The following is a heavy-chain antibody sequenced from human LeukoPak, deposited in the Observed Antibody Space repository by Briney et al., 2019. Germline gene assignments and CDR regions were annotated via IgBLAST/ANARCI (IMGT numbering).Heavy chain of an antibody. CDR1: GYTFTSYG. J-gene: IGHJ6*04. V-gene: IGHV1-18*04. D-gene: IGHD2-15*01. CDR2: ISAYNGNT. CDR3: ARDGVVVAADYYYYGMDV. Sequence: ASVKVSCKASGYTFTSYGISWVRQAPGQGLEWMGWISAYNGNTNYAQKLQGRVTMTTDTSTSTAYMELRSLRSDDTAVHYCARDGVVVAADYYYYGMDVWGKGTTVTVSS.